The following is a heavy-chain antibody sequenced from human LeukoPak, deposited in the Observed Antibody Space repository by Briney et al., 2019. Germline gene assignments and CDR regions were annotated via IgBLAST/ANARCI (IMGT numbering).Heavy chain of an antibody. CDR1: GYTFTAYH. CDR3: VRSGYNWGFDY. J-gene: IGHJ4*02. D-gene: IGHD1-1*01. V-gene: IGHV1-2*02. Sequence: ASVKVSCKASGYTFTAYHMHWVRQALGQGLEWMGWISPNSGDTGFAQKFQGRVTMTRDTSISTAYLELSRLRSDDTAVYYCVRSGYNWGFDYWGQGTLVTVSS. CDR2: ISPNSGDT.